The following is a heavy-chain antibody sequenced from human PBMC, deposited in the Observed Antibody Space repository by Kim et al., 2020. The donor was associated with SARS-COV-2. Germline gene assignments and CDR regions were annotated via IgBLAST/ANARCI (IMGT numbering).Heavy chain of an antibody. CDR1: GFTVSSYG. CDR3: AKDLKGYYGSGSYYPYYYGMDV. Sequence: GGSLRLSCAASGFTVSSYGMHWVRQAPGKGLEWVAVISYDGSNKYYADSVKGRFTISRDNSKNTLYLQMNSLRAEDTAVYYCAKDLKGYYGSGSYYPYYYGMDVWGQGTTVTVSS. CDR2: ISYDGSNK. D-gene: IGHD3-10*01. J-gene: IGHJ6*02. V-gene: IGHV3-30*18.